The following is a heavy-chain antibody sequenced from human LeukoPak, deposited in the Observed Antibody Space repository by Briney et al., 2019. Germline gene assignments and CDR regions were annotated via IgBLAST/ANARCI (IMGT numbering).Heavy chain of an antibody. V-gene: IGHV4-34*01. CDR3: ARDYGDDY. CDR1: GESFSGYY. CDR2: VNHSGST. D-gene: IGHD4-17*01. Sequence: SETLSLTCAVYGESFSGYYWSWIRQPPGKGLEWIGEVNHSGSTNYNPSLKSRVTISVDTSKNQFSLKLSSVTAADTAVCYCARDYGDDYWGQGTLVTVSS. J-gene: IGHJ4*02.